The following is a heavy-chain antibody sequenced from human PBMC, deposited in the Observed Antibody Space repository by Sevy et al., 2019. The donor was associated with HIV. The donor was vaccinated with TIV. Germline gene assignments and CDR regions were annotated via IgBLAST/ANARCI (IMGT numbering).Heavy chain of an antibody. CDR2: MNPNSGNT. J-gene: IGHJ4*02. V-gene: IGHV1-8*01. Sequence: ASVKVSCKASGYTFTSYDINWVRQATGQGLEWMGWMNPNSGNTGYAQKFQGRVTMTRNTSISTAYMELSRLRSEDTAVYYCARGLGYYYGSGSYPGDWGQGTLVTVSS. CDR1: GYTFTSYD. CDR3: ARGLGYYYGSGSYPGD. D-gene: IGHD3-10*01.